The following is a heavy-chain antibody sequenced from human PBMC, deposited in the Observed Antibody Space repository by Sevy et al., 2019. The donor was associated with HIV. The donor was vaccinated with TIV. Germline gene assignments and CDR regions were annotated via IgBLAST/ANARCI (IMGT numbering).Heavy chain of an antibody. CDR3: ARGQLLQFLEWPSYGLDV. J-gene: IGHJ6*02. Sequence: GGSLRLSCAVPGFTFSSHWMFWVRQAPGKGLVWVSHINSHGTITNYADSVKGRFAISRDNTKNTIYLQMNSLRAEDTAVYYCARGQLLQFLEWPSYGLDVWDQGTTVTVSS. V-gene: IGHV3-74*01. D-gene: IGHD3-3*01. CDR1: GFTFSSHW. CDR2: INSHGTIT.